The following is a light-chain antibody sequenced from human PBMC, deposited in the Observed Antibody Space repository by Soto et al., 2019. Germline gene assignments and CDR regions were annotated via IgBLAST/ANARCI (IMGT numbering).Light chain of an antibody. CDR2: LGS. V-gene: IGKV2-28*01. J-gene: IGKJ1*01. CDR3: MQALQTPWT. Sequence: DIVMTQSPLSLPVTPGEPASISCRSSQSLLHSNGYNYLDWYLQKPGQSPQLLIYLGSNRASGVPDRFSGSGSGPDFTLKSSRVEAEDVGVYYCMQALQTPWTFGQGTKVEIK. CDR1: QSLLHSNGYNY.